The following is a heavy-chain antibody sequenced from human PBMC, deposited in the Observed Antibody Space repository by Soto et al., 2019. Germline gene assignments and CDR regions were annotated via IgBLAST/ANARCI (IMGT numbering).Heavy chain of an antibody. V-gene: IGHV4-34*01. CDR2: INHSGST. D-gene: IGHD2-8*02. CDR1: GGSFSGYY. J-gene: IGHJ4*02. CDR3: ARDKITGLFDY. Sequence: SETLSLTCAIYGGSFSGYYWTWIRQPPGAGLEWIGEINHSGSTNYNPSLKSRVTISVDLSKNLFSLKLTFVTAADTALYYCARDKITGLFDYWGQGTLVTVSS.